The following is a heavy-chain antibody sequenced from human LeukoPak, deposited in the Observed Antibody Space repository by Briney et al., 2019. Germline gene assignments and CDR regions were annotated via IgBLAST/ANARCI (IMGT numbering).Heavy chain of an antibody. Sequence: SETLSLTCAVSGASITSSNYYWGWVRQSPGKGLEWIGNIYSSGNTYYNASLKSRVTISVDTSKNQFSLKLSSVTAADTAVYYCARFSGYAGDWGQGTLVTVSS. D-gene: IGHD3-22*01. CDR3: ARFSGYAGD. CDR1: GASITSSNYY. V-gene: IGHV4-39*07. CDR2: IYSSGNT. J-gene: IGHJ4*02.